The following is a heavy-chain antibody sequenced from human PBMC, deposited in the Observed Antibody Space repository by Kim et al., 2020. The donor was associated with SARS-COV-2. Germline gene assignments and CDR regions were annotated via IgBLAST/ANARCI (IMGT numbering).Heavy chain of an antibody. CDR1: GGSFSGYY. CDR3: ARGTARITIFTLDP. CDR2: INHSGST. Sequence: SETLSLTCAVYGGSFSGYYWSWIRQPPGKGLEWIGEINHSGSTNYNPSLKSRVTISVDTSKNQFSLKLSSVTAADTAVYYCARGTARITIFTLDPWGQGTLVTVSS. V-gene: IGHV4-34*01. D-gene: IGHD3-3*01. J-gene: IGHJ5*02.